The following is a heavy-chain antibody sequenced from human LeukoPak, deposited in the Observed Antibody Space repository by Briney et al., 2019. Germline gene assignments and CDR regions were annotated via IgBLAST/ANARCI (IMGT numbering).Heavy chain of an antibody. CDR2: INPNSGGT. D-gene: IGHD2-2*01. Sequence: ASVKVSCKASGYTFTGYYMHWVRQAPGQGLEWMGWINPNSGGTNYAQKFQGRVTMTRDTSISTAYMELSRLRSDDTAVYYCARERERAVPAAIRVVNWFDPWGQGTLVTVSS. J-gene: IGHJ5*02. CDR1: GYTFTGYY. CDR3: ARERERAVPAAIRVVNWFDP. V-gene: IGHV1-2*02.